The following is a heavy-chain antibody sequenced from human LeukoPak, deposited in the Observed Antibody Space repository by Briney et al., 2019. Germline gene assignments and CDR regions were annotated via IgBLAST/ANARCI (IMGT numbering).Heavy chain of an antibody. Sequence: GGSLRLSCAASGFTCNSYVRSWVRQVPAKGLAWVSRLNSDASTINYADSVKGRFTISRDNAKNTLYLQMNNLRAEDTGVYYCAREDCTIGAVCSSLLDHWGRGTLVTVSS. D-gene: IGHD2-8*01. CDR1: GFTCNSYV. CDR3: AREDCTIGAVCSSLLDH. V-gene: IGHV3-74*01. J-gene: IGHJ4*02. CDR2: LNSDASTI.